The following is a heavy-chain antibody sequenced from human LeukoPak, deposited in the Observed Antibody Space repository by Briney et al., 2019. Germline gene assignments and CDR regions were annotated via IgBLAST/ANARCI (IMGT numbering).Heavy chain of an antibody. D-gene: IGHD3-10*01. CDR2: INHSGST. Sequence: SETLSLTCAVYGGSFSGYCWSWIRQPPGKGLEWIGEINHSGSTNYNPSLKSRVTISVDTSKNQFSLKLSSVTAADTAVYYCARGRYYGSGSYVTFDYWGQGTLVTVSS. V-gene: IGHV4-34*01. J-gene: IGHJ4*02. CDR1: GGSFSGYC. CDR3: ARGRYYGSGSYVTFDY.